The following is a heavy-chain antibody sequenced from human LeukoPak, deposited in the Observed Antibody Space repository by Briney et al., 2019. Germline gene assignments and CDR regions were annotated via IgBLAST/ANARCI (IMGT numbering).Heavy chain of an antibody. CDR3: ARGLAAAGTKGPDY. D-gene: IGHD6-13*01. V-gene: IGHV3-23*01. CDR2: ISAGADVI. J-gene: IGHJ4*02. CDR1: GFSFRDYP. Sequence: GGSLRLSCEAAGFSFRDYPMGWVRRASGKRLEWVSGISAGADVIFYADPVKGRFTISRDNSKNTLYLQMDSLRAEDTAVYYCARGLAAAGTKGPDYWGQGTLVTVSS.